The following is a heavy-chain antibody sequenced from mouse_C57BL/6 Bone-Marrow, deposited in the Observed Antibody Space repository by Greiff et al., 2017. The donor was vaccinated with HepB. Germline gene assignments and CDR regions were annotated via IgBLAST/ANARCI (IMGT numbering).Heavy chain of an antibody. CDR2: IHPNSGST. CDR3: ASFLPLYSKFDY. CDR1: GYTFTSYW. J-gene: IGHJ2*01. Sequence: QVQLQQPGAELVKPGASVKLSCKASGYTFTSYWMHWVKQRPGQGLEWIGMIHPNSGSTNYNEKFKSKATLTVDKSSSTAYMQLSSLTSEDSAVYSCASFLPLYSKFDYWGQGTTLTVSS. V-gene: IGHV1-64*01. D-gene: IGHD2-5*01.